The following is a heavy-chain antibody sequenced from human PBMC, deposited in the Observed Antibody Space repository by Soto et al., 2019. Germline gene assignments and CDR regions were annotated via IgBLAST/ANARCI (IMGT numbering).Heavy chain of an antibody. D-gene: IGHD3-3*01. CDR3: ARDSHYDFWSGYFFSVDTFDP. V-gene: IGHV1-3*01. J-gene: IGHJ5*02. CDR2: INAGNGNT. Sequence: VSVKVSCKASGYTFTIYAMHWVRQAPGQRLEWMGWINAGNGNTKYSQKFQGRVTITRDTSASTAYMELSSLRSEDTAVYYCARDSHYDFWSGYFFSVDTFDPWGQGTLVTVSS. CDR1: GYTFTIYA.